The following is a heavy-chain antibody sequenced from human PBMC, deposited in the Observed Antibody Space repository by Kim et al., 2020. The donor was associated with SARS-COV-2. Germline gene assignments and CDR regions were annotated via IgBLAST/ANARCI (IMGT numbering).Heavy chain of an antibody. Sequence: SETLSLTCAVYGGSFSGYYWSWIRQPPGKGLEWIGEINHSGSTNYNPSLKSRVTISVDTSKNQFSLKLSSVTAADTAVYYCARGGIVGATILVRWDYWGQGTLVTVSS. CDR2: INHSGST. CDR1: GGSFSGYY. D-gene: IGHD1-26*01. V-gene: IGHV4-34*01. CDR3: ARGGIVGATILVRWDY. J-gene: IGHJ4*02.